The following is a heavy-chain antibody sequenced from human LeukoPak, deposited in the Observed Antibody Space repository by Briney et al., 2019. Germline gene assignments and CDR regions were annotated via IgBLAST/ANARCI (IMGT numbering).Heavy chain of an antibody. CDR1: GFTFSSYG. Sequence: HPGGSLRLSCAASGFTFSSYGMHWVRQAPGKGLEWLAVVSYDGSNRYYADSVKGRFTISRDNSKNTLYLQMNSLRVEDTAVYHCVKDLGSNWFLPHDYWGQGTLVTVSS. D-gene: IGHD6-13*01. V-gene: IGHV3-30*18. CDR3: VKDLGSNWFLPHDY. J-gene: IGHJ4*02. CDR2: VSYDGSNR.